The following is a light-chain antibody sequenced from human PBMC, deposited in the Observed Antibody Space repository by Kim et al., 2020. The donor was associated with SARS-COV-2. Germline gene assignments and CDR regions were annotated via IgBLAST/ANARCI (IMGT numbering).Light chain of an antibody. V-gene: IGKV1-27*01. J-gene: IGKJ1*01. CDR1: QGIDNY. CDR2: AAS. CDR3: QKYNSAPWT. Sequence: EAVGDIFNITCRARQGIDNYLAWYQQKPGKLPELLIYAASALQSGVPFRFSGSGSGTDFTLTINSLQPEDVATYFCQKYNSAPWTFGQGTKVDIK.